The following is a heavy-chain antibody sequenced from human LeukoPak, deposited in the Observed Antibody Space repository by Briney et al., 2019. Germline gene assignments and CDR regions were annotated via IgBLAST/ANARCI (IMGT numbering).Heavy chain of an antibody. J-gene: IGHJ3*02. V-gene: IGHV4-34*01. Sequence: SETLSLTCTVYGGSFSGYYWSWIRQPPGKGLEWIGEINHSGSTNYNPSLKSRVTISVDTSKNQFSLKLSSVTAADTAVYYCARPQAAAAGFGAFDIWGQGTMVTVSS. D-gene: IGHD6-13*01. CDR1: GGSFSGYY. CDR2: INHSGST. CDR3: ARPQAAAAGFGAFDI.